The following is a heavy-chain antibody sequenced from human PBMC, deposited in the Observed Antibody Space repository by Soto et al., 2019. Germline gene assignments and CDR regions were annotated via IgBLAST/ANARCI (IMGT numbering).Heavy chain of an antibody. Sequence: SETLSLTCTVSGASISSVGSYWSWIRQHQGKGLEWIGYIYYSGSTYYNPSLKSRVTISVDTSKNQFSLKLSSVTAADTAVYYCARGSQIVAATNYYYYYMDVWGKGTTVTVSS. CDR1: GASISSVGSY. V-gene: IGHV4-31*03. CDR3: ARGSQIVAATNYYYYYMDV. D-gene: IGHD2-15*01. J-gene: IGHJ6*03. CDR2: IYYSGST.